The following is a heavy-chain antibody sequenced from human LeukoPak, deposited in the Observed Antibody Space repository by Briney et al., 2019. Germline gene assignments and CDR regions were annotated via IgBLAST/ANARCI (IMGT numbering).Heavy chain of an antibody. J-gene: IGHJ6*02. CDR1: GFTFSDYY. Sequence: GGSLRLSCAASGFTFSDYYMSWIRQAPGKGLEWVSYISSSGSTIYYADSVKGRFTISRDNAKNSLYLQMNSLRAEDTAVYYCARDDSSSWSYYYYGMDVWGQGTTVTVSS. D-gene: IGHD6-13*01. V-gene: IGHV3-11*01. CDR2: ISSSGSTI. CDR3: ARDDSSSWSYYYYGMDV.